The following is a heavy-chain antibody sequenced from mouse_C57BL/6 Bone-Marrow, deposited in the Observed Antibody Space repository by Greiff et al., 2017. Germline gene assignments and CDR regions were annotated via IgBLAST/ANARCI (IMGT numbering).Heavy chain of an antibody. J-gene: IGHJ1*03. Sequence: VQLQQSGPELVKPGASVKMSCKASGYTFTDYNMHWVKQSHGKSLEWIGYINPNNGGTSSNQKFKGKATLTVNKSSSTADMELRSLTSEDSAVYYCAITTVVEGGYFDVWGTGTTVTVSS. CDR3: AITTVVEGGYFDV. CDR1: GYTFTDYN. CDR2: INPNNGGT. V-gene: IGHV1-22*01. D-gene: IGHD1-1*01.